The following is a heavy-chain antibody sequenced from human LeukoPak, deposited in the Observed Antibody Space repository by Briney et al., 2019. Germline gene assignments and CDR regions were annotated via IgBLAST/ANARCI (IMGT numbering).Heavy chain of an antibody. D-gene: IGHD1-26*01. CDR1: AFTFRTDA. CDR3: AKDGPVKWENTGDY. Sequence: VGSLRLSCTAPAFTFRTDAMSWVRKAPGKVRERVSAVSGNGGSTYYADSVKGRFTISRENSKNTLYLQMSSLRAEDTAVYYCAKDGPVKWENTGDYWGQGTLVTVSS. V-gene: IGHV3-23*01. J-gene: IGHJ4*02. CDR2: VSGNGGST.